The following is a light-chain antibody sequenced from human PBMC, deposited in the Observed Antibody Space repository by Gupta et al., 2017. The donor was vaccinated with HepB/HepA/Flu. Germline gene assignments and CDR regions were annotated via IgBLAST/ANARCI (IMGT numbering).Light chain of an antibody. V-gene: IGKV1-39*01. J-gene: IGKJ1*01. CDR1: QNISSY. Sequence: DIQMTQSPSSLSASVGDRVTITCRASQNISSYLNWYQQKPGKAPKLLIYAASRLQSGVPSRFSGSGSGTDFTLTISSLQPEDFATYYCQQRDSTLWTFGQGTKVEIK. CDR3: QQRDSTLWT. CDR2: AAS.